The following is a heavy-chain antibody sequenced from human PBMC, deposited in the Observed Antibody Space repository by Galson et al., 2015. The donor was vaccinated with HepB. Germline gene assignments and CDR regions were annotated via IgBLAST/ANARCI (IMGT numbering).Heavy chain of an antibody. D-gene: IGHD5-12*01. J-gene: IGHJ4*02. CDR3: AKDQVPVATMGRWIY. CDR1: GFTFSSYA. CDR2: TSSSGGST. Sequence: SLRLSCAASGFTFSSYAMSWVRQAPGKGLEWVSATSSSGGSTYFADSVKGRFTISRDNSKNTLYLQMNSLRAEDTAVYYCAKDQVPVATMGRWIYWGQGTLVTVSS. V-gene: IGHV3-23*01.